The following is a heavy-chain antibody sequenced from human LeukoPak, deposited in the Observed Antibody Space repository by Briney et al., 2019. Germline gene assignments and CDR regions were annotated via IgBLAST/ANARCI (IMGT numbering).Heavy chain of an antibody. V-gene: IGHV3-66*04. CDR1: GFTVGSNY. D-gene: IGHD3-22*01. J-gene: IGHJ4*02. Sequence: GGSLRLSCAASGFTVGSNYMSWVRQAPGKGLEWVSIIYRGASTTYADSVNGRFTISRDTSKNTLYLQMISLRAEDTAVYYCARLSANSSAYFFDYWGQGTLVTVFS. CDR2: IYRGAST. CDR3: ARLSANSSAYFFDY.